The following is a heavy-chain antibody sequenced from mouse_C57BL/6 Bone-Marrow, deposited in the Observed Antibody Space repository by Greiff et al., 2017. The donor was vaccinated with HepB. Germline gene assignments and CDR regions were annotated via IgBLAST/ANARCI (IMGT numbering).Heavy chain of an antibody. CDR1: GYTFTSYT. D-gene: IGHD1-1*01. CDR3: ASAYYYGSSYGEGY. Sequence: QVQLQQSGAELARPGASVKMSCKASGYTFTSYTMHWVKQRPGQGLEWIGYINPSSGYTKYNQKFKDKATLTADKSSSTAYIQLSSLTSEDSAVYYCASAYYYGSSYGEGYWGQGTTLTVSS. J-gene: IGHJ2*01. V-gene: IGHV1-4*01. CDR2: INPSSGYT.